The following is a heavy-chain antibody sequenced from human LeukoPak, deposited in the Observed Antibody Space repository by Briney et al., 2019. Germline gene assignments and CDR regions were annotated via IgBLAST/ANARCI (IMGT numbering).Heavy chain of an antibody. Sequence: SETLSLTCTVSGGSISSGDYYWSWIRQPPGKGLEWIGYIYYSGSTYYNPSLKSRVTISVDTSKNQFSLKLSSVTAADTAVYYCARDGGYDFWSGYYIPDYWGQGTLVTVSS. CDR1: GGSISSGDYY. V-gene: IGHV4-30-4*08. J-gene: IGHJ4*02. D-gene: IGHD3-3*01. CDR3: ARDGGYDFWSGYYIPDY. CDR2: IYYSGST.